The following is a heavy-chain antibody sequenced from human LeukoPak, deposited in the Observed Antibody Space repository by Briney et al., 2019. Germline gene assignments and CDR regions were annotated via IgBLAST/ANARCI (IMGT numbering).Heavy chain of an antibody. V-gene: IGHV4-4*09. CDR3: ARHGVLSSSSADLYIDY. Sequence: SETLSLTCTVSGGSISSYYRSWIRQPPGKGPEWIGYIYTSGSTNYNPSLKSRVTISVDTSKNQFSLKLSSVTAADTAVYYCARHGVLSSSSADLYIDYWGQGTLVTVSS. CDR1: GGSISSYY. J-gene: IGHJ4*02. D-gene: IGHD6-6*01. CDR2: IYTSGST.